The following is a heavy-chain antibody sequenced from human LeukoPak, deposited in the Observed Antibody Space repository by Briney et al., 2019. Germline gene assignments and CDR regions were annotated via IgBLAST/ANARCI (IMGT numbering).Heavy chain of an antibody. CDR3: ARSGYTYGLADY. D-gene: IGHD5-12*01. Sequence: GGSLRLSCAASGFSFSSYAMLWVRQAPGKGLEYVSAISNSGGSTSYANSVKGRFTISRDNSNNTLYLQMGSLRAEDMAVYYCARSGYTYGLADYWGQGTLVTVSS. CDR1: GFSFSSYA. J-gene: IGHJ4*02. CDR2: ISNSGGST. V-gene: IGHV3-64*01.